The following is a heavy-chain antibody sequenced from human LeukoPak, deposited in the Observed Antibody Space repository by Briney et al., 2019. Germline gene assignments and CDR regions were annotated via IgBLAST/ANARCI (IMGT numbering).Heavy chain of an antibody. CDR2: IYHSGST. Sequence: SETLSLTCTVSGYSISSGYYWGWIRQPPGKGLEWIGSIYHSGSTYYNPSLKSRVTISVDTSKNQFSLKLSSVTAADTAVYYCARESYYDSSGYLNAFDIWGQGTMVTVSS. CDR1: GYSISSGYY. D-gene: IGHD3-22*01. CDR3: ARESYYDSSGYLNAFDI. J-gene: IGHJ3*02. V-gene: IGHV4-38-2*02.